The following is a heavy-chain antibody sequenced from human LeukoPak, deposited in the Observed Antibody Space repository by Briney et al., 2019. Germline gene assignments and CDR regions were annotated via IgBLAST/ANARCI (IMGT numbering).Heavy chain of an antibody. CDR2: ISYDGSNK. V-gene: IGHV3-30*04. Sequence: GGSLRLSSAASGFTFSSNYMNWVRQAPGKGLEWVAVISYDGSNKYYADSVKGRFTISRDNSKNTLYLQMNSLRAEDTAVYYCARDPGGPDYYFDYWGQGTLVTVSS. J-gene: IGHJ4*02. D-gene: IGHD4-23*01. CDR1: GFTFSSNY. CDR3: ARDPGGPDYYFDY.